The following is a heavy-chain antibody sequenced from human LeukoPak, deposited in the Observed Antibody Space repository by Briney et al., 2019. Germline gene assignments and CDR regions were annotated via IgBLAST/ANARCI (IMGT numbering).Heavy chain of an antibody. CDR1: GFTFSSYA. D-gene: IGHD2-2*01. Sequence: QSGGSLRLSCAASGFTFSSYAMSWVRQAPGKGLEWVSAISGSGGSTYYADSVKGGFTISRENSKTTLYLQMNSLRAEDTAVYYCANASTLVPPLYYFAFWGQGTLVTVSS. J-gene: IGHJ4*02. CDR2: ISGSGGST. V-gene: IGHV3-23*01. CDR3: ANASTLVPPLYYFAF.